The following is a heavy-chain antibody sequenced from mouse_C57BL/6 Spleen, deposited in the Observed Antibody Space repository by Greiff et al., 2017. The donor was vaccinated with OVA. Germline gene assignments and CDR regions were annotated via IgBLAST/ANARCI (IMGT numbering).Heavy chain of an antibody. CDR2: IYPGSGST. D-gene: IGHD2-2*01. J-gene: IGHJ4*01. CDR3: ARKGGYPYYYAMDY. V-gene: IGHV1-55*01. Sequence: VKLQQPGAELVKPGASVKMSCKASGYTFTSYWITWVKQRPGQGLEWIGDIYPGSGSTNYNEKFKSKATLTVDPSSSTAYMQLSSLTSEDSAVYYCARKGGYPYYYAMDYWGQGTSVTVSS. CDR1: GYTFTSYW.